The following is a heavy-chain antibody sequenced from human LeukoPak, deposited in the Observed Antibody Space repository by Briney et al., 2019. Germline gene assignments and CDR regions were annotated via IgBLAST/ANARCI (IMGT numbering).Heavy chain of an antibody. CDR3: ARDRGYNRNDQRVGAFDI. CDR2: IYSGGTT. Sequence: PGGSLRLSCTASGFTFRSYSMNWVRQAPGKGLEWVSVIYSGGTTYYADSVKGRFTISRDNSKNTLYLQMNSLRAEDTAVYYCARDRGYNRNDQRVGAFDIWGQGTMVTVSS. J-gene: IGHJ3*02. CDR1: GFTFRSYS. D-gene: IGHD1-1*01. V-gene: IGHV3-66*02.